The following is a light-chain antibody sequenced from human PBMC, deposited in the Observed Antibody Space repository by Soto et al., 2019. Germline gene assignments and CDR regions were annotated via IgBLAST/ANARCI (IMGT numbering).Light chain of an antibody. CDR1: QSISSW. J-gene: IGKJ2*01. CDR2: KAS. CDR3: QQYNSYPYT. Sequence: DIQMTQSPSTLSASVGDRVTITCRASQSISSWLAWYQQKPGKAPKVLIYKASSLESGVPSRFSGSGSGTEFTLTISSLQPDDSATFYCQQYNSYPYTFGQGTKLEIK. V-gene: IGKV1-5*03.